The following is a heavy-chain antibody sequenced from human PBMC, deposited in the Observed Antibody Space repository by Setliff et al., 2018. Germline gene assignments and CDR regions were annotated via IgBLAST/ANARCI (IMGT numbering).Heavy chain of an antibody. D-gene: IGHD3-22*01. CDR1: GGSISSSY. Sequence: PSETLSLTCTVSGGSISSSYWSWIRQPPGKGLEWIGYIYSSGSTNNNPSLKSRATISVDTSKNQFSLKLSSVTAADTAVYYCARAAKYDSSGYYGFWFDPWSQGTLVTVS. CDR3: ARAAKYDSSGYYGFWFDP. J-gene: IGHJ5*02. V-gene: IGHV4-59*01. CDR2: IYSSGST.